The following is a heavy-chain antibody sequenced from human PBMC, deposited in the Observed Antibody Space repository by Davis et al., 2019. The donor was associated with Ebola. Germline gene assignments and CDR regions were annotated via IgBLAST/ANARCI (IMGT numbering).Heavy chain of an antibody. V-gene: IGHV1-46*01. CDR2: INPSGGST. CDR3: AREGGVGATTYYYGMDV. CDR1: GYTFTSYY. Sequence: AAVKVSCKASGYTFTSYYMHWVRQAPGQGLEWMGIINPSGGSTSYAQKFQGRVTMTRDTSTSTVYMELSSLRSEDTAVYYCAREGGVGATTYYYGMDVWGQGTTVTVSS. J-gene: IGHJ6*02. D-gene: IGHD1-26*01.